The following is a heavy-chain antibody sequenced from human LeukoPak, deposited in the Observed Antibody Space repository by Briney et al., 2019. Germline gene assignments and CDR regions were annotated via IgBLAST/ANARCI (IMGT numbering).Heavy chain of an antibody. Sequence: GGSLRLSCAASGFTFSSFAMSWVRQVPGKGLEWVSVISGSGDNTYYADSVKGRFTISRDNSKNTLYLQMNSLRAEDTAVYYCAKDLWGITMIVGGGVDYWGQGTLVTVSS. CDR2: ISGSGDNT. D-gene: IGHD3-22*01. J-gene: IGHJ4*02. V-gene: IGHV3-23*01. CDR1: GFTFSSFA. CDR3: AKDLWGITMIVGGGVDY.